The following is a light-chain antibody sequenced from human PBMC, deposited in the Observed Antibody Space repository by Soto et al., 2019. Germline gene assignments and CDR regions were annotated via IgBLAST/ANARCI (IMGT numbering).Light chain of an antibody. J-gene: IGKJ4*01. Sequence: IPLTQSPSSLSASVGDRVTITCRASQGISSYLAWYQQKPGKAPKLLIYAASTLQSGVPSRFSGSGSGTDFTLTISSRQPEDFATYYCQQLNSYPPLTFGGGTKVEIK. V-gene: IGKV1-9*01. CDR3: QQLNSYPPLT. CDR1: QGISSY. CDR2: AAS.